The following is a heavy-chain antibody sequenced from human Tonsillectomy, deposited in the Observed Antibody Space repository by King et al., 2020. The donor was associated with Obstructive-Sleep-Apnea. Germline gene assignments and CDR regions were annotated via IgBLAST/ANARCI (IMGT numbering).Heavy chain of an antibody. CDR3: ASGFGELYNWFDP. V-gene: IGHV4-31*03. Sequence: VQLQESGPGLVKPSQTLSLTCTVSGGSISRGSYYWSWIRQHPGKGLEWIGYIYYSGSTYYNPSLKSRVTISVDTSKNQFSLKLTSVTAADTAVYYCASGFGELYNWFDPWGQGTLVTVSS. CDR2: IYYSGST. D-gene: IGHD3-10*01. CDR1: GGSISRGSYY. J-gene: IGHJ5*02.